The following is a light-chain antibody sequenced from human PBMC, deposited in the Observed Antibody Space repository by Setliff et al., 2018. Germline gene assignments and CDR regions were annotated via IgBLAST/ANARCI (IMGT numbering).Light chain of an antibody. Sequence: QSALAQPPSVSGSPGQSVTISCTGTSSDVGNYDRVSWYQQAPGTAPKLMIYEVSSRPSGVPDRFSGSKSGNTASLTISGLQADDEADYYCSSYTSRSTDIFGTGTKGTV. CDR3: SSYTSRSTDI. CDR1: SSDVGNYDR. V-gene: IGLV2-18*02. J-gene: IGLJ1*01. CDR2: EVS.